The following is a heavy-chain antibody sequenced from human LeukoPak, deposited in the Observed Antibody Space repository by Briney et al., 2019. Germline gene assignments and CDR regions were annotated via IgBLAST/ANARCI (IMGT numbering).Heavy chain of an antibody. CDR3: ARLGDSSSRLYYFDY. J-gene: IGHJ4*02. V-gene: IGHV4-59*08. CDR2: FHYSGST. D-gene: IGHD6-6*01. Sequence: SETLSLTCTVSGXSISSYYWSWIRQPPGKGLEWIGYFHYSGSTNYNPSLKSRVTISVDTSKNQFSLKLSSVTAADTAVYYCARLGDSSSRLYYFDYWGQGTLVTVSS. CDR1: GXSISSYY.